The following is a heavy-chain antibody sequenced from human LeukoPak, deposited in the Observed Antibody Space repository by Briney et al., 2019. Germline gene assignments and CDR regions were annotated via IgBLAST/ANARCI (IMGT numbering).Heavy chain of an antibody. J-gene: IGHJ6*03. Sequence: APVTISGKASGYTFTNNGIIWVRQAPGQGLEWMGWINPDSRNTNYAQSFQGGLALTTDTSTSTIYMELGSLTSDDTAVYYCARVYGYYCHYMDLWG. V-gene: IGHV1-18*04. CDR1: GYTFTNNG. D-gene: IGHD3-10*01. CDR3: ARVYGYYCHYMDL. CDR2: INPDSRNT.